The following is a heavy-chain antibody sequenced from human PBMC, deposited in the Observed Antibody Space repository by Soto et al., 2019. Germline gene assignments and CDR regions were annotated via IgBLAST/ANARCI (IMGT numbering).Heavy chain of an antibody. J-gene: IGHJ4*02. V-gene: IGHV3-23*01. CDR3: AKALKVLRFLEWLAIFDY. CDR1: GFTFSSYA. CDR2: ISGSGGST. D-gene: IGHD3-3*01. Sequence: EVQLLESGGGLVQPGGSLRLSCAASGFTFSSYAMSWVRQAPGKGLEWVSAISGSGGSTYYADSVKGRFTISRDNSKNTMYLPMNSLRAEDTAVYYCAKALKVLRFLEWLAIFDYWGQGTLVTVSS.